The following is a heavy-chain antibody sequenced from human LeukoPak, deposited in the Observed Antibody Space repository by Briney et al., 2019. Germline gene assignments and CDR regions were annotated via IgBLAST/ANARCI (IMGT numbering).Heavy chain of an antibody. V-gene: IGHV3-66*01. CDR2: IYSGGNS. CDR1: GFTVSSNY. CDR3: ARESTVGAPDF. D-gene: IGHD1-26*01. J-gene: IGHJ4*02. Sequence: GGSLRLSCAASGFTVSSNYMSWVRQAPGKGLEWVSVIYSGGNSYYADSVKGRFTIIRDNSKNTLYLQMNSLRAEDTALYYCARESTVGAPDFWGRGTLVTVSS.